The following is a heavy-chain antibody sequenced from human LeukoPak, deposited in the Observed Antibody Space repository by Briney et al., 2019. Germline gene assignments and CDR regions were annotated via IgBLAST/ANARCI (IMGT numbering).Heavy chain of an antibody. V-gene: IGHV3-66*01. CDR2: MYTLGNT. J-gene: IGHJ6*03. CDR1: GFTLSTNY. Sequence: GRSLRLSCAASGFTLSTNYMTWIRQAPGKGLEWVSVMYTLGNTNYADSVRGRFTISRDNSKNTLYLQMNSLRAEDTAVYYCAGYGGSYPYYMDVWGKGTTVTIPS. D-gene: IGHD1-26*01. CDR3: AGYGGSYPYYMDV.